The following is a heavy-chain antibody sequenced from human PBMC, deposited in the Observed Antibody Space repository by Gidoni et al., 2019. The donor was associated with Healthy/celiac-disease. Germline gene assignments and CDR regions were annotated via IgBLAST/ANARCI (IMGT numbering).Heavy chain of an antibody. CDR1: GGSISSYY. CDR3: ARGRGGYYFDY. Sequence: QVQLQESGPGLVKPSETLSLTCTVSGGSISSYYWSWIRQPPGKGLEWIGYIYYSGSTNYNPSLKSRVTISVDTSKNQFSLKLSSVTAADTAVYYCARGRGGYYFDYWGQGTLVTVSS. V-gene: IGHV4-59*01. J-gene: IGHJ4*02. D-gene: IGHD3-10*01. CDR2: IYYSGST.